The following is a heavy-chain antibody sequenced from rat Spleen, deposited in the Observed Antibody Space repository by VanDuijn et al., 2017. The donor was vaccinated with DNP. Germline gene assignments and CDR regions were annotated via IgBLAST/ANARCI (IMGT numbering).Heavy chain of an antibody. D-gene: IGHD1-1*01. CDR1: GFTFSDYY. J-gene: IGHJ3*01. V-gene: IGHV5-22*01. CDR3: ARPMDYYSGGFAH. CDR2: ISYDGRSN. Sequence: EVQLVESGGGVVQPGRSLKLSCAASGFTFSDYYMAWVRQAPTKGLEWVAYISYDGRSNYRGDSVKGRFTISRDNAKSTLYLQMNSLRSEDMATYYCARPMDYYSGGFAHWGQGTLVTVSS.